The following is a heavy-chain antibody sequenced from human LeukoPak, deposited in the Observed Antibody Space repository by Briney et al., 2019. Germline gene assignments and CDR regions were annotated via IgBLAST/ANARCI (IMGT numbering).Heavy chain of an antibody. D-gene: IGHD3-22*01. CDR1: GFTVSGNY. J-gene: IGHJ2*01. V-gene: IGHV3-53*01. CDR2: IYSGGST. CDR3: ARPAYASSDPIMASTHFDR. Sequence: GGSLRLSCAASGFTVSGNYMSWVRQAPGKGLEWDSVIYSGGSTYYADSVKGRFTISRDNSKNTLYLQMNSLRAEETPVYYCARPAYASSDPIMASTHFDRWGRGTLVTVSS.